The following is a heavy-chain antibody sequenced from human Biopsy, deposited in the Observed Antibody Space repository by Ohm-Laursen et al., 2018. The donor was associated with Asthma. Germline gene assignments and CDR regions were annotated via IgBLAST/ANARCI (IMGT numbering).Heavy chain of an antibody. D-gene: IGHD5-12*01. J-gene: IGHJ4*02. CDR3: AREGVASTHIED. CDR2: ISYDGSSI. CDR1: GFTFGDYW. V-gene: IGHV3-30-3*01. Sequence: SLRLSCAASGFTFGDYWMSWVRQVPGKGLEWVAVISYDGSSIYYADSVKGRFTISRDNSKNTLSLQMNSLTAEDTAVYYCAREGVASTHIEDWGQGTLVTVSS.